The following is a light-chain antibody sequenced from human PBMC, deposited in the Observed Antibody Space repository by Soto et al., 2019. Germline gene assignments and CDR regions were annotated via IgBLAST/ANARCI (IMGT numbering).Light chain of an antibody. CDR3: QQYGSSPVT. J-gene: IGKJ2*01. CDR1: QSVSSSY. CDR2: GAS. V-gene: IGKV3-20*01. Sequence: EIVLTQSPGTLSLSPGERATLSCRASQSVSSSYLAWYQQKPGRAPRLLIYGASSRATGTPDRFSGSGSGTDFTLTISRLEPEDFAVYYCQQYGSSPVTFGQGTKLEIK.